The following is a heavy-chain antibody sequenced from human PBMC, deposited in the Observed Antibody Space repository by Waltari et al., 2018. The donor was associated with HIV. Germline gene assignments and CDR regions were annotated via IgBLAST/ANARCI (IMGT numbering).Heavy chain of an antibody. V-gene: IGHV1-3*01. CDR3: AREKNIPEKYHGMDV. CDR2: INAGNGNT. J-gene: IGHJ6*02. Sequence: QVQLVQSGAEVKKPGASVKVSCKASGYTFTSYSMHWVRQAPGRRFEWMGWINAGNGNTKYSQKMQGRVTITRDTSASTAYMELTSLRSEDMAVYYCAREKNIPEKYHGMDVWGQGTTVTVSS. CDR1: GYTFTSYS.